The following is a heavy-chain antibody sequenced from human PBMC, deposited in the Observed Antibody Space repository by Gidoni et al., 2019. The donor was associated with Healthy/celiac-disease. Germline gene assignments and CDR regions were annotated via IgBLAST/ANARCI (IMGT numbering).Heavy chain of an antibody. V-gene: IGHV3-23*01. Sequence: EVQLLESGGGLVPPGGSLRLSCAASGFPFSRYALTWVRQAPGQGLEWGATISGSGGSTYYADSVKGRFTISRDNSKNTLYLQMNSLSAEDTAVYYCAAHCSSTSCSTALYYYYGMDVWGQGTTVTVSS. J-gene: IGHJ6*02. D-gene: IGHD2-2*01. CDR1: GFPFSRYA. CDR2: ISGSGGST. CDR3: AAHCSSTSCSTALYYYYGMDV.